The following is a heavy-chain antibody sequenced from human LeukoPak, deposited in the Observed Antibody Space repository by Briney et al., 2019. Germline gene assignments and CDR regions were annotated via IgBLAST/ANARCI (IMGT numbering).Heavy chain of an antibody. J-gene: IGHJ4*02. D-gene: IGHD3-22*01. CDR1: GGSFSGYY. V-gene: IGHV3-23*01. CDR3: AKDAYYYDGSGYLQY. Sequence: ETLSLTCAVYGGSFSGYYWSWVRQAPGKGLEWVSAISGSGGSTYYADSVKGRFTISRDNSKNTLYLQMNSLRAEDTAVYYCAKDAYYYDGSGYLQYWGQGTLVTVSS. CDR2: ISGSGGST.